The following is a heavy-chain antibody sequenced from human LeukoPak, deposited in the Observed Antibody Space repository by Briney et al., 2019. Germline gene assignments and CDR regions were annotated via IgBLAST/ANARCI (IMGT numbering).Heavy chain of an antibody. Sequence: SETLSLTCTVSGGSISTSTSYWAWIRQPPGKGLEWHGCIYYSGSTNYNASLKSRITISVDTSKKQFSLKLSSVTAADTAVFYCARYYCCGDCYSGYFDYWGQGTLVTVSS. J-gene: IGHJ4*02. CDR3: ARYYCCGDCYSGYFDY. CDR2: IYYSGST. V-gene: IGHV4-39*01. D-gene: IGHD2-21*02. CDR1: GGSISTSTSY.